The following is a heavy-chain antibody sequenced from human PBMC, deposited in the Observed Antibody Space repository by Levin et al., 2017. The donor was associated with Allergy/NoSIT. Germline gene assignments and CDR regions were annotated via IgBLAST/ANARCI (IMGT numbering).Heavy chain of an antibody. V-gene: IGHV3-30*18. CDR1: GFTFSSYG. CDR3: AKGNHDY. Sequence: AGGSLRLSCAASGFTFSSYGMHWVRQAPGKGLEWVAVISYDGSNKYYADSVKGRFTISRDNSKNTLYLQMNSLRAEDTAVYYCAKGNHDYWGQGTLVTVSS. J-gene: IGHJ4*02. CDR2: ISYDGSNK. D-gene: IGHD1-14*01.